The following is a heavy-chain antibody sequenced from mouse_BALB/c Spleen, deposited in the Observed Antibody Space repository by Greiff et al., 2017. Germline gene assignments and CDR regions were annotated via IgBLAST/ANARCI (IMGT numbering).Heavy chain of an antibody. D-gene: IGHD2-1*01. CDR1: GFAFSSYD. CDR2: ISSGGGST. V-gene: IGHV5-12-1*01. J-gene: IGHJ2*01. Sequence: EVKLVESGGGLVKPGGSLKLSCAASGFAFSSYDMSWVRQTPEKRLEWVAYISSGGGSTYYPDTVKGRFTISSDNAKNTLYLQMSSLKAEDTAMYYCARHRGNSLDYWGQGTTLTVSS. CDR3: ARHRGNSLDY.